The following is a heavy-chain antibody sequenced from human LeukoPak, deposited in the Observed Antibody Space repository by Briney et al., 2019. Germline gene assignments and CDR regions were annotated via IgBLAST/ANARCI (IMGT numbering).Heavy chain of an antibody. CDR2: INPNSGGT. CDR1: GYTFTGYY. Sequence: ASVKVSCKASGYTFTGYYMHWVRQAPGQGLEWMGWINPNSGGTNYAQKFQGRVTMTRDTSIGTAYMELSRLRSDDTAVYYCARDHSVVVPAAINYYYGMDVWGQGTTVTVSS. CDR3: ARDHSVVVPAAINYYYGMDV. J-gene: IGHJ6*02. V-gene: IGHV1-2*02. D-gene: IGHD2-2*02.